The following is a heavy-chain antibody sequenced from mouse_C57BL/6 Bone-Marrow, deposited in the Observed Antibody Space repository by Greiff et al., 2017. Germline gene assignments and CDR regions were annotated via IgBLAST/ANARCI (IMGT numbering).Heavy chain of an antibody. J-gene: IGHJ4*01. CDR2: IWSGGST. D-gene: IGHD2-1*01. CDR1: GFSLTSYG. CDR3: AVYGNYPLAMDY. V-gene: IGHV2-4*01. Sequence: VMLVESGPGLVQPSQSLSITCTVSGFSLTSYGVHWVRQPPGKGLEWLGVIWSGGSTDYNAAFISRLSISKDNSKSQVFFKMNSLQADDTAIYYCAVYGNYPLAMDYWGQGTSVTVSS.